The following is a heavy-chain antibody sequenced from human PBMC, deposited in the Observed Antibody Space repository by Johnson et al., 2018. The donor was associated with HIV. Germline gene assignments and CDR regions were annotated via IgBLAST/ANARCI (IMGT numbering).Heavy chain of an antibody. CDR3: AMERMGGFDI. J-gene: IGHJ3*02. Sequence: VQLVESGGGLVQPGGSLRLSCAASGLTISDNYMSWVRQAPGKGLEWVSGISWNSGSTYYADSVKGRFTISRDNSKNTLYLQMNSLSAEDTAVYYCAMERMGGFDIWGQGTMVTVSS. CDR1: GLTISDNY. D-gene: IGHD1-26*01. V-gene: IGHV3-66*01. CDR2: SWNSGST.